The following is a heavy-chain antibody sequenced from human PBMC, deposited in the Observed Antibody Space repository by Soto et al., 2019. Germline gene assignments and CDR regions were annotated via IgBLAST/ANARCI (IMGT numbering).Heavy chain of an antibody. CDR2: TNKGGSST. J-gene: IGHJ6*02. Sequence: EVQLLESGGGLVQPGGSLRLSCATSGFTFSDYWMHWVRQVPGKGLQWVSLTNKGGSSTTYADSVRGRFTISRDNARNTLYLQMNSLRADDTAVYYCARDPPGSGKYLYYGMDVWGQGTTVTVSS. CDR1: GFTFSDYW. D-gene: IGHD3-10*01. CDR3: ARDPPGSGKYLYYGMDV. V-gene: IGHV3-74*01.